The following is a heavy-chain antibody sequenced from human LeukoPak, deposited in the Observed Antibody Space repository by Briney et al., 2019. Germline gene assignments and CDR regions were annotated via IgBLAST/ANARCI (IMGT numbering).Heavy chain of an antibody. Sequence: GGSLRLSCVASGFTFSSYWMHWVRQAPGKGLVWVSRINSDGSGTSYADSVKGRFTISRDNAKSTLYLQMNSLRAEDTAVYYCARDRGGSGSYYINAFDIWGQGTMVTVSS. V-gene: IGHV3-74*01. CDR3: ARDRGGSGSYYINAFDI. J-gene: IGHJ3*02. CDR1: GFTFSSYW. D-gene: IGHD1-26*01. CDR2: INSDGSGT.